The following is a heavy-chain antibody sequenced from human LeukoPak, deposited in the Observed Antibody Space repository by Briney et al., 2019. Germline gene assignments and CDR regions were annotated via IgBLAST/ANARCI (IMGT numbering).Heavy chain of an antibody. CDR2: INPNSGGT. CDR3: VRDYFSSAFGRFFDP. Sequence: GASVKVSCKASGYTFTGYYMHWVRQAPGQGLEWMGWINPNSGGTNYAQRFQDRLTMTRDTSITTAYLELSRLRSDDTAFYYCVRDYFSSAFGRFFDPWGQGTLVTVSS. J-gene: IGHJ5*02. D-gene: IGHD6-19*01. V-gene: IGHV1-2*02. CDR1: GYTFTGYY.